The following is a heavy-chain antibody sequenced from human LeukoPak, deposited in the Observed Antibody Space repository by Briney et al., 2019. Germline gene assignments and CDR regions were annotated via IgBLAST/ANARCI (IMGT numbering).Heavy chain of an antibody. V-gene: IGHV1-69*01. CDR3: ASGTIRAYAFDI. J-gene: IGHJ3*02. D-gene: IGHD1-1*01. CDR2: IIPIFGTA. CDR1: GGTFSSYA. Sequence: ASVKASCKASGGTFSSYAISWVRQAPGQGLEWMGGIIPIFGTANYARKFQGRVTITADESTSTAYMELSSLRSEDTAVYYCASGTIRAYAFDIWGQGTMVTVSS.